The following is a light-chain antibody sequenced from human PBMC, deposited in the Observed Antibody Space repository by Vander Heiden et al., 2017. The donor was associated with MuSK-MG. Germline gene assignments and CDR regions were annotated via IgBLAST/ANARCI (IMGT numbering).Light chain of an antibody. Sequence: DVVMTQSPLSLPVTLGQPASISCRSSQSLVYSDGYTYLYWFQQRPGQSPRRLIYKVSNRDSGVPDRFSGSGSGTDFTLKISRVEAEDVGIYYCRQGKHWPQAFGGRTKVEIK. CDR2: KVS. V-gene: IGKV2-30*01. J-gene: IGKJ4*01. CDR3: RQGKHWPQA. CDR1: QSLVYSDGYTY.